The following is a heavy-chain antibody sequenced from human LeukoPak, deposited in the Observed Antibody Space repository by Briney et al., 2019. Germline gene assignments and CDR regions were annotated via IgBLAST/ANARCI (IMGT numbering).Heavy chain of an antibody. D-gene: IGHD6-6*01. J-gene: IGHJ4*02. CDR1: GYTFTGFY. V-gene: IGHV1-2*02. CDR2: ISPDTGVI. CDR3: STVWGYSSPSEWRYFDY. Sequence: ASMKVSCKASGYTFTGFYLHWVRQAPGQGLEWMGWISPDTGVINYAQKFRGRVTMTRDTSISTAYMEVSRLTSDDTAVYFGSTVWGYSSPSEWRYFDYWGQGTLVTVSS.